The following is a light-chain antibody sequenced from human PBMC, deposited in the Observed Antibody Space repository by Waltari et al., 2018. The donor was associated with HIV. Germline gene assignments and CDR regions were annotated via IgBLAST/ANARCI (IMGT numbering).Light chain of an antibody. V-gene: IGLV1-40*01. Sequence: QPVLPQRPSFSGAPGQRVPFSCSGTSSNIGPGYAFHCSQHRPGTAPKPLIECDTNRPAGVPDRVSGSKSGTSASLVITGLQADDEADYYCQSFDSSLSSSVVFGGGTKLTVL. CDR1: SSNIGPGYA. CDR2: CDT. J-gene: IGLJ2*01. CDR3: QSFDSSLSSSVV.